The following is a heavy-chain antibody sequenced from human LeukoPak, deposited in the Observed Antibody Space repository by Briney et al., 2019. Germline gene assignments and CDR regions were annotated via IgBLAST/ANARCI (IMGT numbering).Heavy chain of an antibody. D-gene: IGHD5-12*01. CDR3: ARVGLDRRGYSGYEAFDY. Sequence: GGSLRLSCAASGFTFSTYYMNWVRQAPGKGLEWVSSISTSSSYIYYADAVKGRFTISRDNAKNSLYLQINSLRAEDTAVYYCARVGLDRRGYSGYEAFDYWGQGTLVTVSS. CDR2: ISTSSSYI. V-gene: IGHV3-21*01. CDR1: GFTFSTYY. J-gene: IGHJ4*02.